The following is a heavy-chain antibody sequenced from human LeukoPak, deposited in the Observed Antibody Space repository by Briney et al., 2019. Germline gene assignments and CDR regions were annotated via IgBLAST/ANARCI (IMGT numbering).Heavy chain of an antibody. CDR2: IDPTGSYT. Sequence: GESLKISCKGSGYSFRSYWISWVRQMPGKGLEWMGRIDPTGSYTDYSPSFEGHVTISVDRSITTAYLQWSSLKASDTAMYFCASSRAGTLKVHNWFDPWGQGSLVTVSS. D-gene: IGHD6-19*01. CDR1: GYSFRSYW. J-gene: IGHJ5*02. CDR3: ASSRAGTLKVHNWFDP. V-gene: IGHV5-10-1*01.